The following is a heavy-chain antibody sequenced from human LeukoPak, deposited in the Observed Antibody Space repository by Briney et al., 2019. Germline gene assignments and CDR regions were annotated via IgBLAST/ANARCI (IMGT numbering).Heavy chain of an antibody. CDR2: ISAYNGNT. CDR3: ARDAYDYVWGSYRSRGAFDI. J-gene: IGHJ3*02. V-gene: IGHV1-18*01. Sequence: ASVNVSCRASGYTFTSYGISWVRQAPGQGLEGMGWISAYNGNTNYAQKLQGRVTMTTDTSTSTAYMELRSLRSDDTAVYYCARDAYDYVWGSYRSRGAFDIWGQGTMVTVSS. CDR1: GYTFTSYG. D-gene: IGHD3-16*02.